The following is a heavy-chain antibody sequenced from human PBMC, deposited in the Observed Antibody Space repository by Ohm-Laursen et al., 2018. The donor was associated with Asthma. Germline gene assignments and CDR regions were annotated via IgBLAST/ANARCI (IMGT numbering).Heavy chain of an antibody. J-gene: IGHJ3*02. V-gene: IGHV1-69*13. CDR2: IIPIFGTA. CDR3: ARDLVGATENDAFDI. Sequence: ASVKVSCKASGGTFSSYAISWVRQAPGQGLEWMGGIIPIFGTANYAQKFQGRATITADESTSTAYMELSSLRSEDTAVYYCARDLVGATENDAFDIWGQGTMVTVSS. CDR1: GGTFSSYA. D-gene: IGHD1-26*01.